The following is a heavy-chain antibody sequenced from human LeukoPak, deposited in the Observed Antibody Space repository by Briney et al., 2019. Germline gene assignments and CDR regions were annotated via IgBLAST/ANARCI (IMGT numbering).Heavy chain of an antibody. CDR2: ISGSGAST. D-gene: IGHD3-10*01. CDR1: GFTFGSYA. J-gene: IGHJ4*02. V-gene: IGHV3-23*01. Sequence: GGSLRLSCAASGFTFGSYAMSGVRQAPGKGLEWVSLISGSGASTFYAGSVKGRFTISRDNSKNTLYLQMSSLRAEDTAVYYCAKRIQGFTVVRGASFDYWGQGILVTVSS. CDR3: AKRIQGFTVVRGASFDY.